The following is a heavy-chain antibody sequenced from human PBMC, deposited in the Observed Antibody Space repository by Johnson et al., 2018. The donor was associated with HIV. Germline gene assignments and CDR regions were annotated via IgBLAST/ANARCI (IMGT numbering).Heavy chain of an antibody. CDR2: IKSKVDGGTI. Sequence: MQLVESGGGVVQPGGSLRLSCAASGFTFSSYGMHWVRQAPGKGLEWVGRIKSKVDGGTIDYAAPVKGRFSISRDDSKNTLYMEVNSLKTEDTATYYCSTGNNYVFWGGHLRGAFDLWGQGTMVTVSS. CDR1: GFTFSSYG. CDR3: STGNNYVFWGGHLRGAFDL. V-gene: IGHV3-15*01. J-gene: IGHJ3*01. D-gene: IGHD3-3*01.